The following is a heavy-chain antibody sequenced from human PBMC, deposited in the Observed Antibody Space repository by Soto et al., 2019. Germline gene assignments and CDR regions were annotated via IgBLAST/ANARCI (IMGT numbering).Heavy chain of an antibody. CDR1: GGTFSSYA. CDR2: IIPIFGTA. Sequence: QVQLVQSGAEVKKPGSSVKVSCKASGGTFSSYAISWVRQAPGQGLEWMGGIIPIFGTANYAQKFQGRGTITADESTSTAYMELSSLRSEDTAVYYCASVWGGAVRHYFDYWGQGTLVTVSS. V-gene: IGHV1-69*01. J-gene: IGHJ4*02. CDR3: ASVWGGAVRHYFDY. D-gene: IGHD2-21*01.